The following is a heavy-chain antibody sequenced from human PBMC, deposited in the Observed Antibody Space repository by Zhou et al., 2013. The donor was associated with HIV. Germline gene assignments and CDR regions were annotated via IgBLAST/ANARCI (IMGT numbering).Heavy chain of an antibody. CDR2: INPSTSHT. CDR1: GYTLTTSD. V-gene: IGHV1-8*01. J-gene: IGHJ4*02. D-gene: IGHD5-12*01. CDR3: ASSVRDGYNPFDY. Sequence: QVQLVQSGAEVKKPGASVKVSCKASGYTLTTSDLHWVRQASGQGLEWMGWINPSTSHTTYAQNFQGRVTMTRNISINTAYMELNSLRSEDTAVYYCASSVRDGYNPFDYWGQGTLVTVSS.